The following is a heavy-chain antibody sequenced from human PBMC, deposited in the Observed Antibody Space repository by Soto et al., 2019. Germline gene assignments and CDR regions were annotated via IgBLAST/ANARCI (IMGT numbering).Heavy chain of an antibody. V-gene: IGHV3-11*06. J-gene: IGHJ4*02. CDR1: GFSFIDYY. D-gene: IGHD3-22*01. CDR3: ARDYDSSGYPDY. Sequence: PGGSLRLSCAASGFSFIDYYMSWSRQAPGKGLEWVSYISSRNSYTNYADSVKGRFTISRDNAKNSLYLQMNSLKVGDTAVYYCARDYDSSGYPDYWGQGTLVTVSS. CDR2: ISSRNSYT.